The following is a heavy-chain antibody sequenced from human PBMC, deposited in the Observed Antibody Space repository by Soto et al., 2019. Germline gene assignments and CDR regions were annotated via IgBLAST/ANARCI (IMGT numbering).Heavy chain of an antibody. Sequence: GGSLRLSCAASGFTFSNYAMNWVRQAPGKGLEWVSSIGGNGGSTHYADSVKGRFTISRDNSKNTLYLQMNSLRAEDTAVYYCAGRSDDSGSYNFDYWGQGTLVTVSS. J-gene: IGHJ4*02. CDR2: IGGNGGST. CDR1: GFTFSNYA. CDR3: AGRSDDSGSYNFDY. V-gene: IGHV3-23*01. D-gene: IGHD3-10*01.